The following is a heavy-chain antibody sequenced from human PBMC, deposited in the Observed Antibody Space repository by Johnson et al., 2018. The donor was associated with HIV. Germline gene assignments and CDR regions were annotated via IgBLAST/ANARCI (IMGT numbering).Heavy chain of an antibody. Sequence: VQLVESGGGLVQPGRSLRLSCAASGFTFDDYAMHWVRQAPGKGLEWVSGISWNSGSIGYADSVKGRFTISRDNARNSMYLQMNSLRVEDTALYYCAKERDSGFYYPDYGFDMWGQGTMVTVSS. CDR3: AKERDSGFYYPDYGFDM. J-gene: IGHJ3*02. CDR1: GFTFDDYA. V-gene: IGHV3-9*01. CDR2: ISWNSGSI. D-gene: IGHD3-22*01.